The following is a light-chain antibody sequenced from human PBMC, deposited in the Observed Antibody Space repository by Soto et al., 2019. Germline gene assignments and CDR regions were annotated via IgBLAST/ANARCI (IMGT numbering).Light chain of an antibody. CDR3: QQLASYVPLT. CDR2: DAS. Sequence: DIQMTQSPSTLSASVGDRVTITCRARQSISSWWAWYQQRPGKAPKLLIYDASSLQSGVPSRFSGSGSGSEFTLTISSLQPDDFATYYCQQLASYVPLTFGGGTKVQIK. CDR1: QSISSW. J-gene: IGKJ4*01. V-gene: IGKV1-5*01.